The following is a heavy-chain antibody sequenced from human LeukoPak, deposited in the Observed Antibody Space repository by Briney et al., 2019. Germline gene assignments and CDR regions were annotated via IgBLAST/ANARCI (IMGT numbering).Heavy chain of an antibody. J-gene: IGHJ5*02. CDR3: ARDFRKTSGYSSGWYVEAQVKWFDP. V-gene: IGHV4-39*07. D-gene: IGHD6-19*01. Sequence: ASETLSLTCTVSGGSISSSSYYWGWIRQPPGKGLEWIGSIYYSGSTYYNPSLKSRVTISVDTSKNQFSLKLSSVTAADTAVYYCARDFRKTSGYSSGWYVEAQVKWFDPWGQGTLVTVSS. CDR1: GGSISSSSYY. CDR2: IYYSGST.